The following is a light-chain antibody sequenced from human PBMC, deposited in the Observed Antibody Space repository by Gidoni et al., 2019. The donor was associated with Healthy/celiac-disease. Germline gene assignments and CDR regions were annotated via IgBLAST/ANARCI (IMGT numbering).Light chain of an antibody. CDR2: LGS. Sequence: DIVLTQSPLTLPVTPGEPASISCRSSQSLLHSNGYNYLYCYLQNTGQSPQLLIYLGSNRATGVPDRFSGSGAGTYFTLKISRVEAEYVGVYYCMQALQTPLTFGGXTKVEIK. CDR3: MQALQTPLT. J-gene: IGKJ4*01. V-gene: IGKV2-28*01. CDR1: QSLLHSNGYNY.